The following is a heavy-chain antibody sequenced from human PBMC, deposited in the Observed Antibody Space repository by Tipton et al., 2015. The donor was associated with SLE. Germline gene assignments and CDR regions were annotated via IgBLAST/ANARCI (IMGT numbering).Heavy chain of an antibody. Sequence: TLSLTCTVSGGSISSSSYYWGWIRQPPGKGLEWIGSIYYSGSTYYNPSLKSRATISVDTSKNQFSLKLSSVTAADTAVYYCAGMSYPREGYFDYWGQGTLFTVSS. J-gene: IGHJ4*02. CDR2: IYYSGST. CDR1: GGSISSSSYY. CDR3: AGMSYPREGYFDY. D-gene: IGHD1-26*01. V-gene: IGHV4-39*07.